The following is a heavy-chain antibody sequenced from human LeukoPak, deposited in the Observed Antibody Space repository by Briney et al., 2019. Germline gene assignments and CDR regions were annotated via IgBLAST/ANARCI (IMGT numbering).Heavy chain of an antibody. V-gene: IGHV3-7*03. CDR1: GFTFSSYW. CDR2: IKQDGSEK. Sequence: GGSLRLSCAASGFTFSSYWMSWVRQAPGKGLEWVANIKQDGSEKYYVDSVKGRFTISRDNAKNTLYLQMNSLRAEDTAVYYCAKDRGPFGELYYYWGQGTLVTVSS. J-gene: IGHJ4*02. CDR3: AKDRGPFGELYYY. D-gene: IGHD3-10*01.